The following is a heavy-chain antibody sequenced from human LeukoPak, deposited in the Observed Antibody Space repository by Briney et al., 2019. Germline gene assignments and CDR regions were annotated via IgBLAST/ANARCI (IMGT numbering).Heavy chain of an antibody. CDR3: SKGRGDYDDFRLGY. Sequence: GGSLRLSCAASVFTFSTYGFHWVRQAPGKELEWVAFISYDGSDDYYAASVKGRFTISRDNSKNTLYLQMNSLRPEDTAVYYCSKGRGDYDDFRLGYWGQGTLVTVSS. V-gene: IGHV3-30*02. J-gene: IGHJ4*02. CDR2: ISYDGSDD. CDR1: VFTFSTYG. D-gene: IGHD4-17*01.